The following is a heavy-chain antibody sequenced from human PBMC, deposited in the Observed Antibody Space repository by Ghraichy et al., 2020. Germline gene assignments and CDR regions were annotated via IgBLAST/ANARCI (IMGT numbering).Heavy chain of an antibody. CDR2: ISAYNGNT. CDR3: ARDLRVVPAAGPPLDY. CDR1: GYTFTSYG. J-gene: IGHJ4*02. D-gene: IGHD2-2*01. Sequence: ASVKVSCKASGYTFTSYGISWVRQAPGQGLEWMGWISAYNGNTNYAQKLQGRVTMTTDTSTSTAYMELRSLRSDDTAVYYCARDLRVVPAAGPPLDYWGQGTLVTVSS. V-gene: IGHV1-18*01.